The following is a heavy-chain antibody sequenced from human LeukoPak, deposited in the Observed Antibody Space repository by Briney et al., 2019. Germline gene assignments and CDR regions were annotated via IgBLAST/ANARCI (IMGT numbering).Heavy chain of an antibody. CDR2: IRSKAYGGTT. CDR3: TRIYDAYYFDY. Sequence: PGGSLRLSCAASGFTFDDYGMSWVRQAPGKGLEWVGFIRSKAYGGTTEYAASVKGRFTISRDDSKSIAYLQMNSLKIEDTAMYYCTRIYDAYYFDYWGQGTLVTVSS. J-gene: IGHJ4*02. V-gene: IGHV3-49*04. CDR1: GFTFDDYG. D-gene: IGHD3-16*01.